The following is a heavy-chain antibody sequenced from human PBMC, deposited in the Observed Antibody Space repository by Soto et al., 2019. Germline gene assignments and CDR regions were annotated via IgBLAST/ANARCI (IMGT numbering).Heavy chain of an antibody. CDR2: IYYSGST. CDR1: GGSISSSSYY. V-gene: IGHV4-39*01. D-gene: IGHD5-18*01. J-gene: IGHJ4*02. Sequence: SETLSLTCTVSGGSISSSSYYWGWIRQPPGKGLEWIGSIYYSGSTYYNPSLKSRVTISVDTSKNQFSLKLTSVTAADTAVYYCASTDGYSYGYYFDYWGQGTLVTVSS. CDR3: ASTDGYSYGYYFDY.